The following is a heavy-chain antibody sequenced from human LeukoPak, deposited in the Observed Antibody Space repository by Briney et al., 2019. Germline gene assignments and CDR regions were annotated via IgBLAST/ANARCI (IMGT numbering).Heavy chain of an antibody. D-gene: IGHD4-17*01. V-gene: IGHV3-23*01. CDR2: ISGTGGAT. CDR1: GFTFSSYA. J-gene: IGHJ5*02. Sequence: GGSLRLSCAASGFTFSSYAMSWVRQTPGKGLEWVSTISGTGGATYYADSVKGQFTISRDNSKNTLYLQMNSLRAEDTAVYYCAKDRPDYGDPPWGQGTLVTVSS. CDR3: AKDRPDYGDPP.